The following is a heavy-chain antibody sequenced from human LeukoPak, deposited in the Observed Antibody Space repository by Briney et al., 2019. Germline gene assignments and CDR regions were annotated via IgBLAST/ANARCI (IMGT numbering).Heavy chain of an antibody. D-gene: IGHD2-2*01. CDR1: GDYW. J-gene: IGHJ4*02. CDR3: VSFYETY. Sequence: GGSLRLSCAASGDYWMHWVRQARGKGLAWVSHINSDGSWTGYADSVKGRFTISKDNGKNTVYLQMNNLRAEDTAVYYCVSFYETYWGRGTLVTVSS. CDR2: INSDGSWT. V-gene: IGHV3-74*01.